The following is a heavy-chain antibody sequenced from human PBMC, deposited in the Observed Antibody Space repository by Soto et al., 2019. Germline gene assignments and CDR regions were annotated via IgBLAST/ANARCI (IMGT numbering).Heavy chain of an antibody. CDR3: ARDVKFSGGNYHSDP. Sequence: PGGSLRLSCAASGFTFTSYIMNWVRLAPGKGLGWVSSIGSTDKYIYYADSVKGRFTISRDNAKNSLYLQMNNLRAEDTAVYYCARDVKFSGGNYHSDPWGQGTLVTVSS. CDR2: IGSTDKYI. D-gene: IGHD1-7*01. V-gene: IGHV3-21*01. CDR1: GFTFTSYI. J-gene: IGHJ5*02.